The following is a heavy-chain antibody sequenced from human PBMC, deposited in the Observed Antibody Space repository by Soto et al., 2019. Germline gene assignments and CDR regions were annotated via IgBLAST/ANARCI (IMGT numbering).Heavy chain of an antibody. V-gene: IGHV3-11*01. D-gene: IGHD3-22*01. CDR2: ISSSGSTI. Sequence: QVQLVESGGGLVKPGGSLRLSCAASGFTFSDYYMSWIRKAPGKGLEWGSYISSSGSTIYYADSGKGRFTISRDNAKKALYMQMNSLRDEDTAVYYCARVAQYYDSSGYDWECDLWFRGTLVTVSS. CDR1: GFTFSDYY. J-gene: IGHJ2*01. CDR3: ARVAQYYDSSGYDWECDL.